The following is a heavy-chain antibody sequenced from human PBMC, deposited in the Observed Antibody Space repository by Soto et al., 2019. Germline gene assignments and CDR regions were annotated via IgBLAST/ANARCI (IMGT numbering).Heavy chain of an antibody. CDR1: GGSISSSSYY. CDR2: IYYSGST. Sequence: SETLSLTCTVSGGSISSSSYYWGWIRQPPGKGLEWIGSIYYSGSTYYNPSLKSRVTISVDTSKNQFSLKLSSVTAADTAVYYCARHRTIFGVVIIRGTYFDYWGQGTLVTVSS. V-gene: IGHV4-39*01. CDR3: ARHRTIFGVVIIRGTYFDY. J-gene: IGHJ4*02. D-gene: IGHD3-3*01.